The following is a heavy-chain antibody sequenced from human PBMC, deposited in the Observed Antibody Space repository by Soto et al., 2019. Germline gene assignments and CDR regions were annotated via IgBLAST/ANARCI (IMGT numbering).Heavy chain of an antibody. CDR3: ARGRDGGIDAFDL. J-gene: IGHJ3*01. CDR2: IYHSGST. CDR1: GGSISSSGYY. D-gene: IGHD2-15*01. Sequence: QVQLQESGPGLVKPSQTLSLTCIVSGGSISSSGYYWSWIRQHPGKGLEWIGYIYHSGSTYYNPSLKSRITISVATSKKQFSLHLSSVTAADTAVYYCARGRDGGIDAFDLWGQGTMVTVSS. V-gene: IGHV4-31*03.